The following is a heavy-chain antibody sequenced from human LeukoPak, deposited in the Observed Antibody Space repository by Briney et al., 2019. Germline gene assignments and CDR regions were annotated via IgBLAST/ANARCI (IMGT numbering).Heavy chain of an antibody. J-gene: IGHJ4*02. V-gene: IGHV3-30-3*01. CDR2: ISYDGSNK. Sequence: EWVAVISYDGSNKYYADSVKGRFTISRDNSKNTLYLQMNSLGAEDTAVYYCARGAAGSDYWGQGTLVTVSS. D-gene: IGHD6-13*01. CDR3: ARGAAGSDY.